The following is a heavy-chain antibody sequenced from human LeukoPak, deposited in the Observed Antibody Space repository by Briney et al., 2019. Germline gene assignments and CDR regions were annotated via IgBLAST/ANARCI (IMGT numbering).Heavy chain of an antibody. CDR2: ISAYNGHT. CDR3: ARAYSSTWYGDY. J-gene: IGHJ4*02. D-gene: IGHD6-13*01. CDR1: AYSFTRYG. Sequence: ASVKVSCKASAYSFTRYGFSWVRQAPGQGLEWMGWISAYNGHTNYAQNFQGRVTMTIDTSTSTAYMVLRSLRSDDTAVYFCARAYSSTWYGDYWGQGTLVTVSS. V-gene: IGHV1-18*01.